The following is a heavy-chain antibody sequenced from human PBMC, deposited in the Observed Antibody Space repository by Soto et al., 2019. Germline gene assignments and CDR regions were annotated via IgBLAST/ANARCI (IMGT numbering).Heavy chain of an antibody. V-gene: IGHV3-23*01. CDR3: AKDLLGYYDSSGYHYFDY. Sequence: GALRASGVDSGFAFSSYAMSWVRQAAGKGLEWVSAISGSGGSTYYADSVKGRFTISRDNSKNTLYLQMNSLRAEDTAVYYCAKDLLGYYDSSGYHYFDYWGQGTLVTVSS. D-gene: IGHD3-22*01. J-gene: IGHJ4*02. CDR2: ISGSGGST. CDR1: GFAFSSYA.